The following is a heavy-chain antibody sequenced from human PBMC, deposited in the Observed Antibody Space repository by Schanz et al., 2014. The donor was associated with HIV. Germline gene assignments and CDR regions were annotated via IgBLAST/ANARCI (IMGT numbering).Heavy chain of an antibody. CDR2: INIMLGKT. Sequence: QVQLVQSGAEVKKPGSSVKVACKAPGGTFSIYTISWVRQAPGQGLEWMGVINIMLGKTNYAQKFQGRATITADESTSTAYMELSSLRSEDTAVYYCARTHYSVVSSRAMDVWGQGTTVTVSS. CDR1: GGTFSIYT. CDR3: ARTHYSVVSSRAMDV. V-gene: IGHV1-69*01. J-gene: IGHJ6*02. D-gene: IGHD2-15*01.